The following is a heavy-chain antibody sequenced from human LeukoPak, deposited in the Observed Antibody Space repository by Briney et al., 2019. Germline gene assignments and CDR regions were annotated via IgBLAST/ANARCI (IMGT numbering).Heavy chain of an antibody. CDR2: IRSKAYGVTT. Sequence: SWIRQPPGKGLEWVGIIRSKAYGVTTEYAASVRGRFIISREDSKSIAYLQMNSLKTEDTALYYCARGRFCSGGSCYGARWGQGTLVTVSS. J-gene: IGHJ4*02. V-gene: IGHV3-49*02. D-gene: IGHD2-15*01. CDR3: ARGRFCSGGSCYGAR.